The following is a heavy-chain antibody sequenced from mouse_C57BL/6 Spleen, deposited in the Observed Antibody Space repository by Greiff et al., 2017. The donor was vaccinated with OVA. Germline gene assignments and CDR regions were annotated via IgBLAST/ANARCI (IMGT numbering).Heavy chain of an antibody. CDR3: ARHYYGSSYVRYFDV. J-gene: IGHJ1*03. V-gene: IGHV5-17*01. D-gene: IGHD1-1*01. CDR2: ISSGSSTI. Sequence: EVQLVESGGGLVKPGGSLKLSCAASGFTFSDYGMHWVRQAPEKGLEWVAYISSGSSTIYYADTVKGRFTISRDNAKNTLFLQMTSLRSEDTAMYYCARHYYGSSYVRYFDVWGTGTTVTVSS. CDR1: GFTFSDYG.